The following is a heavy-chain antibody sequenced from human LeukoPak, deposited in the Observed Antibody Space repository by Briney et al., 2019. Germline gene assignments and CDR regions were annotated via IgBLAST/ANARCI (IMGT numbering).Heavy chain of an antibody. Sequence: ASMKVSCKASGYTFTSYAMHWVRQAPGQRLEWMGWINAGNGNTKYSQKFQGRVTITRDTSASTAYMELSSLRSEDTAVYYCARGITMVRGVKDYWGQGTLVTVSS. CDR2: INAGNGNT. J-gene: IGHJ4*02. CDR3: ARGITMVRGVKDY. CDR1: GYTFTSYA. D-gene: IGHD3-10*01. V-gene: IGHV1-3*01.